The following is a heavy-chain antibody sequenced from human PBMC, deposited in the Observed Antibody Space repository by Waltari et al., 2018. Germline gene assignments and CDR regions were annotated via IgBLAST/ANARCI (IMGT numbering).Heavy chain of an antibody. CDR3: ARTTVTPYYFAY. V-gene: IGHV4-38-2*01. CDR1: GYSISSGYY. J-gene: IGHJ4*02. Sequence: QVQLQESGPGLVKPSETLSLTCAVSGYSISSGYYWGWIRQPPGKVLEWIGSIYHSGSTYYNPSLKSRVTISVDTSKNQFSLKLSSVTAADTAVYYCARTTVTPYYFAYWGQGTLVTVSS. CDR2: IYHSGST. D-gene: IGHD4-4*01.